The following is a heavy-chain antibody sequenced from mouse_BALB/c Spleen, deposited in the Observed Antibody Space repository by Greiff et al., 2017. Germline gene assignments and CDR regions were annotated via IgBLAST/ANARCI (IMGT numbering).Heavy chain of an antibody. J-gene: IGHJ3*01. CDR2: IWTGGGT. Sequence: QVQLKESGPGLVAPSQSLSITCTVSGFSLTSYDISWIRQPPGKGLEWLGVIWTGGGTNYNSAFMSRLSISKDNSKSQVFLKMNSLQTDDTAIYYCVTMITSWFAYWGQGTLVTVSA. D-gene: IGHD2-4*01. CDR3: VTMITSWFAY. CDR1: GFSLTSYD. V-gene: IGHV2-9-2*01.